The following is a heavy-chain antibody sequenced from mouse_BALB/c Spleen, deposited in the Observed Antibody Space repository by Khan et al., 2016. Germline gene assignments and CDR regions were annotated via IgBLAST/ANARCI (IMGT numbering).Heavy chain of an antibody. V-gene: IGHV1-77*01. CDR3: ARSYYGYFAMDY. Sequence: QVQLKQSGTELPRPGASVKLSCKASGYTFTDYYLHWVKQRTGQGLEWIGEIFPGSGNTYYNEKFKGKASLTADTSSSTAYMQLSSLTSEDSAVYFCARSYYGYFAMDYWGHGGSVTVSS. D-gene: IGHD1-2*01. J-gene: IGHJ4*01. CDR1: GYTFTDYY. CDR2: IFPGSGNT.